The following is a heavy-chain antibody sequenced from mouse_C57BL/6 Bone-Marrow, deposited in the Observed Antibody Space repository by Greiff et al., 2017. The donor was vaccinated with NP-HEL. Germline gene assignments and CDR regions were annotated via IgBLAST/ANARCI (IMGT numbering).Heavy chain of an antibody. CDR2: ISDGGSYT. CDR1: GFTFSSYA. V-gene: IGHV5-4*01. Sequence: EVNVVESGGGLVKPGGSLKLSCAASGFTFSSYAMSWVRQTPEKRLEWVATISDGGSYTYYPDNVKGRFTISRDNAKNNLYLQMSHLKSEDTAMYYCARDLGGYWGQGTTLTVSS. CDR3: ARDLGGY. D-gene: IGHD4-1*01. J-gene: IGHJ2*01.